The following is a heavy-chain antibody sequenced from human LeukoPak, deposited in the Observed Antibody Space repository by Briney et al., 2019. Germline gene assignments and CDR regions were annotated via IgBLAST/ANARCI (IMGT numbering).Heavy chain of an antibody. CDR1: GFTFSSYG. Sequence: GGSLRLSCAASGFTFSSYGMHWVRQAPGKGLEWVVVISYDGSNKYYADSVKGRFTISRDNSKNTLYLQMNSLRAEDTAVYYCAKEMVGYPGGMDVWGQGTTVTVSS. D-gene: IGHD2-8*01. J-gene: IGHJ6*02. V-gene: IGHV3-30*18. CDR3: AKEMVGYPGGMDV. CDR2: ISYDGSNK.